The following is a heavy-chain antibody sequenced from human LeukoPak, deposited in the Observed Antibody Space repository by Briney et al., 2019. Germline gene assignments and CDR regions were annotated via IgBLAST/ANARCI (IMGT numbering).Heavy chain of an antibody. CDR2: IIPIFGTA. D-gene: IGHD6-13*01. CDR1: GGTFSSYA. Sequence: GASVKVSCKASGGTFSSYAISWVRQAPGQGLEWMGGIIPIFGTANYAQKFQGRVTITADESTSTAYMELSSLRSKDTAVYYCASATPAASFDYWGQGTLVTVSS. J-gene: IGHJ4*02. V-gene: IGHV1-69*13. CDR3: ASATPAASFDY.